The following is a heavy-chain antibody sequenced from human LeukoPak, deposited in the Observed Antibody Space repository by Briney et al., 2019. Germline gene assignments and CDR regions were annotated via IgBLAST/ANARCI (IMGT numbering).Heavy chain of an antibody. V-gene: IGHV1-18*01. CDR1: GYTFTSYG. Sequence: ASVKVSCKASGYTFTSYGISWVRQAPGQGLEWMGWISAYNGNTNYAQKLQGRVTMTTDTSTSTAYMELRSLRSDDTAVYYCARQSDYGDYSRNFDYWGQGTLVTVSS. J-gene: IGHJ4*02. CDR3: ARQSDYGDYSRNFDY. D-gene: IGHD4-17*01. CDR2: ISAYNGNT.